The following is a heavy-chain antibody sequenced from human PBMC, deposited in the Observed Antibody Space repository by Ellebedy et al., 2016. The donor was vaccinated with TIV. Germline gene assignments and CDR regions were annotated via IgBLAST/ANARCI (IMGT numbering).Heavy chain of an antibody. V-gene: IGHV3-21*01. D-gene: IGHD1-14*01. CDR3: ARKKHGDGPEDAFDI. Sequence: GESLKISCEASGFIFTNYNMNWVRQAPGKGLEWVSSISSSSTYIYYADSMKGRFTISRDNAKKALYLQMNSLRAEDTAIYYCARKKHGDGPEDAFDIWGQGTMVTVSS. J-gene: IGHJ3*02. CDR2: ISSSSTYI. CDR1: GFIFTNYN.